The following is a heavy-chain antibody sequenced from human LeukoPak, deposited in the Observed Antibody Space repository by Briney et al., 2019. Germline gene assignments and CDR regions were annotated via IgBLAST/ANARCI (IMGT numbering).Heavy chain of an antibody. CDR3: AREPDFTNYLFDY. J-gene: IGHJ4*02. CDR2: ISSSSSTI. Sequence: GGSLRLSCAASGFTFSRYSINWVRQAPGKGLEGVSYISSSSSTIYYAASVKGRFTISRDNAKNSLYLQMNSLRDEDTAVYYCAREPDFTNYLFDYWGQGTLVTVSS. D-gene: IGHD4-11*01. CDR1: GFTFSRYS. V-gene: IGHV3-48*02.